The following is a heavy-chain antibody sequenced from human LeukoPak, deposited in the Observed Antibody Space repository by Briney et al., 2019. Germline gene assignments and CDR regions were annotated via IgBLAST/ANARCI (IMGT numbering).Heavy chain of an antibody. CDR1: GCSISTYY. CDR2: IYSSGST. Sequence: QLQLQESGPGLVKPSEPLSLTSTVPGCSISTYYWCWIRQPPWKGLEWIGYIYSSGSTNYIPSLKSRVTISVDTSKNQFSLKLSSVTTADTAVYYCARGYSYGYVDYWGQGTLVTVSS. V-gene: IGHV4-59*01. D-gene: IGHD5-18*01. J-gene: IGHJ4*02. CDR3: ARGYSYGYVDY.